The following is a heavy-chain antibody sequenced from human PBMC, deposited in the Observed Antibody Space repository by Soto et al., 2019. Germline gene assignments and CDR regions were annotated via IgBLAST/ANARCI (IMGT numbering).Heavy chain of an antibody. Sequence: EVQLLESGGGLVQPGGSLRLSCAASGLTFSGYGMSWVRQAPGTGLEWVSAIGCSGSTTYYADSVKGRFTISRDDSKNIPFLQMNSLSAEATAVYYCVSRSRGLQSSHPRLDCWGQVTMVTVSS. CDR3: VSRSRGLQSSHPRLDC. D-gene: IGHD4-4*01. CDR1: GLTFSGYG. J-gene: IGHJ4*02. V-gene: IGHV3-23*01. CDR2: IGCSGSTT.